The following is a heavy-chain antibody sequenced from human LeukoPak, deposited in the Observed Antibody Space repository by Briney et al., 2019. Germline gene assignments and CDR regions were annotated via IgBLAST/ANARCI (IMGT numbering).Heavy chain of an antibody. CDR3: ARAVYRSSSLGWVFDY. CDR1: GGSFISYY. D-gene: IGHD6-13*01. Sequence: SDTLSLTFSIYGGSFISYYCSSIRQPPGKGLGWIDEINHSASTNTNPSLQSRLTISVDPSNNQFCLKLSSVTPADTSVHCRARAVYRSSSLGWVFDYWGQGTLVTASS. CDR2: INHSAST. J-gene: IGHJ4*02. V-gene: IGHV4-34*01.